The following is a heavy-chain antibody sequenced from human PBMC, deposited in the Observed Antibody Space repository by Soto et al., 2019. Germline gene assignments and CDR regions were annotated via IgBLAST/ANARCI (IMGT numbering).Heavy chain of an antibody. CDR2: ISAYNGNT. Sequence: QVHLVQAGAEVKKPGASVKVSCKASGYTFTIYGISWVRQATGQGLEWMGWISAYNGNTKYAQKIQGRVTMTTDTSTRTAYMEVRSLRSDDTCVYYCARDAAAGLNDYWGQGTLVTVSS. V-gene: IGHV1-18*01. D-gene: IGHD6-13*01. J-gene: IGHJ4*02. CDR3: ARDAAAGLNDY. CDR1: GYTFTIYG.